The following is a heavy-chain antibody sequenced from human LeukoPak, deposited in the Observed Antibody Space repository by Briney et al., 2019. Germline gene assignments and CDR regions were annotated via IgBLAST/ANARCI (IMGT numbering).Heavy chain of an antibody. CDR2: IYYSGST. CDR3: AREVVPAAFAMDV. J-gene: IGHJ6*02. Sequence: SETLSLTCTVSGGSISSYYWSWIRQHPGKGLEWIGYIYYSGSTYYNPSLKSRLTISVDTSKNQFSLKLSSVTAADTAVYYCAREVVPAAFAMDVWGQGTTVTVSS. D-gene: IGHD2-2*01. V-gene: IGHV4-59*06. CDR1: GGSISSYY.